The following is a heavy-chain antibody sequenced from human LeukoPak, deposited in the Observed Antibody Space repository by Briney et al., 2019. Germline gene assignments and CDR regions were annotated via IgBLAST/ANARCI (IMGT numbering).Heavy chain of an antibody. V-gene: IGHV3-21*01. J-gene: IGHJ6*04. CDR1: GITFSNYN. D-gene: IGHD3-10*02. CDR2: ITSSSSYT. CDR3: AELGITMIGGV. Sequence: GGSLRLSCAAPGITFSNYNMNWVRQAPGKGLEWISSITSSSSYTFYADSVKGRFTISRDNAKNSLYLQMNSLRAEDTAVYYCAELGITMIGGVWGKGTTVTISS.